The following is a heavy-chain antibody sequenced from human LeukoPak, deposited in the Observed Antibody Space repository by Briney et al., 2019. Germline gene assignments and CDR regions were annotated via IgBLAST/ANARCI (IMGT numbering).Heavy chain of an antibody. J-gene: IGHJ4*02. Sequence: SETLSLTCAVSGDSIRSYYWSWIRQPPGKGLEWIGYIYYSGSTYYNPSLKSRVTISVDTSKNQFSLKLSSVTAADTAVYYCARDRGNYSFDYWGQGTLVTVSS. CDR3: ARDRGNYSFDY. V-gene: IGHV4-30-4*08. CDR2: IYYSGST. D-gene: IGHD1-26*01. CDR1: GDSIRSYY.